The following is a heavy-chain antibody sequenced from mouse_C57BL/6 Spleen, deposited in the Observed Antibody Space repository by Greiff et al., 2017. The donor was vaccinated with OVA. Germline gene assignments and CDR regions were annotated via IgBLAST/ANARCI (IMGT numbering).Heavy chain of an antibody. CDR3: ARESSGYLFDY. CDR1: GYSITSGYY. CDR2: ISYDGSN. J-gene: IGHJ2*01. V-gene: IGHV3-6*01. Sequence: EVQLVESGPGLVKPSQSLSLTCSVTGYSITSGYYWNWIRQFPGNKLEWMGYISYDGSNNYNPSLKNRISITRDTSKNQFFLKLNSVTTEDTATYYCARESSGYLFDYWGQGTTLTVSS. D-gene: IGHD3-2*02.